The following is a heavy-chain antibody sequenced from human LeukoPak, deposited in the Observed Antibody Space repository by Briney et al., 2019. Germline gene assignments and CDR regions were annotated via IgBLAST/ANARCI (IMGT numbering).Heavy chain of an antibody. V-gene: IGHV3-23*01. CDR2: ISGSGGST. CDR3: AKAYGSGSYYNPLDY. J-gene: IGHJ4*02. Sequence: GGSLRLSCAASGLTVSSNYLSWVRQAPGKGLEWVSAISGSGGSTYYADSVKGRFTISRDNSKNTLYLQMNSLRAEDTAVYYCAKAYGSGSYYNPLDYWGQGTLVTVSS. CDR1: GLTVSSNY. D-gene: IGHD3-10*01.